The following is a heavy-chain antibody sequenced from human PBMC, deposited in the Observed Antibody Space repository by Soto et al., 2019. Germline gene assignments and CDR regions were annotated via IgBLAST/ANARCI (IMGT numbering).Heavy chain of an antibody. CDR1: GFSFSTFD. J-gene: IGHJ6*02. CDR3: GRDRLLRHLVRGITKASYSGVDV. D-gene: IGHD3-10*01. Sequence: SLRLSCAGSGFSFSTFDMHWVRQATGKSLEWVASVGKDGDIYYGGSLKGRFTISRDNGRNYLSLHRNSLRAEDTAVYYCGRDRLLRHLVRGITKASYSGVDVWGQGTTVPVS. CDR2: VGKDGDI. V-gene: IGHV3-13*01.